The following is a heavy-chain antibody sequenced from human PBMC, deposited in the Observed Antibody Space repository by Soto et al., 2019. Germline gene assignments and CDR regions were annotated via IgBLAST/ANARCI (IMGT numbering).Heavy chain of an antibody. CDR2: INAGTGNT. V-gene: IGHV1-3*01. CDR3: GSGGGDCSSASGDSMKWFDP. J-gene: IGHJ5*02. CDR1: GYDFTSYA. Sequence: ASVKASSKASGYDFTSYAMHWVRQAPGLRLAWMGWINAGTGNTNYSQKFQGRVTITGDTFGGTAYMELSSLRSEDTAVYYWGSGGGDCSSASGDSMKWFDPRGKGTLVPNSS. D-gene: IGHD2-2*01.